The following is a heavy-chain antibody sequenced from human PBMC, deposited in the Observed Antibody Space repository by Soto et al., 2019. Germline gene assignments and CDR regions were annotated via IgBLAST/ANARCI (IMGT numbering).Heavy chain of an antibody. CDR3: AKGAFISVTGNAFGV. D-gene: IGHD3-10*01. CDR1: GFSFNSYA. CDR2: ISGSGDTT. V-gene: IGHV3-23*01. Sequence: EVHLLESGGGLVQPGGSLRLSCAASGFSFNSYAMNWVRQAPGKGLQWVSSISGSGDTTYQVDSVKGRFTISRDNSNNTLFLQMNSLRVEATAVYYCAKGAFISVTGNAFGVWGQGTMVTVSS. J-gene: IGHJ3*01.